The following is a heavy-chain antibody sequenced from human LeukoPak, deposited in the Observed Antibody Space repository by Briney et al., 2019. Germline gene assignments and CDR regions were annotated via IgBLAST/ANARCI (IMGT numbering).Heavy chain of an antibody. V-gene: IGHV4-30-2*01. J-gene: IGHJ6*02. CDR2: IYHSGST. D-gene: IGHD6-13*01. CDR3: ARGFSSSWFLNGMDV. Sequence: PSETLSLTCAVSGGSISSGGYSWSWIRQPPGKGLEWIGYIYHSGSTYYNPSLKSRVTISVDRSKNQFSLKLSSVTAADTAVYYCARGFSSSWFLNGMDVWGQGTTVTVSS. CDR1: GGSISSGGYS.